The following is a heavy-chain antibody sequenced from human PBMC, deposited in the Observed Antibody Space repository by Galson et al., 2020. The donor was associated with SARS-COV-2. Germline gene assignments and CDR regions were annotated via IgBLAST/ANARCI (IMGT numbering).Heavy chain of an antibody. CDR1: GFTFSNYA. Sequence: GGSLRLSCAASGFTFSNYAMSWVRQAPGTGLEWVSAISGSGGSTYYGDSVKGRFTISRDNSKNTLYLEMNSLRAEDTAVYYCAKGGITATRYFDYWGQGTLVTVSS. CDR2: ISGSGGST. D-gene: IGHD1-20*01. CDR3: AKGGITATRYFDY. V-gene: IGHV3-23*01. J-gene: IGHJ4*02.